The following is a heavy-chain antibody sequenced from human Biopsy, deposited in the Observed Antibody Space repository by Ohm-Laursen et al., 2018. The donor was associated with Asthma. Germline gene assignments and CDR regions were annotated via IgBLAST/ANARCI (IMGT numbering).Heavy chain of an antibody. V-gene: IGHV3-7*01. CDR1: GFTFGDYC. CDR3: ARTFHFWSPHHAEHYQL. Sequence: SLRLSCAAFGFTFGDYCMSWVRQVPGQGLEWVANIKHDGSEKNHVDSLKGRFTISRDNAKNSLYLQMNSLRAEDTAVYYCARTFHFWSPHHAEHYQLWGQGTLVTVSS. J-gene: IGHJ1*01. CDR2: IKHDGSEK. D-gene: IGHD3-3*02.